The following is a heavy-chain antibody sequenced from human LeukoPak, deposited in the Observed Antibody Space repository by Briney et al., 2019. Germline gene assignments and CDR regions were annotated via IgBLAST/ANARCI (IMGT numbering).Heavy chain of an antibody. Sequence: PGGSLRLSCAASGFTFSSYEMNWVRQAPGKGLEWVSYISSSGSTIYYADSVKGRFTISRDNAKNSLYLQMNSLRAEDTAVHYCARVHTSRRDDYWGQGTLVTVSS. CDR2: ISSSGSTI. V-gene: IGHV3-48*03. CDR1: GFTFSSYE. CDR3: ARVHTSRRDDY. D-gene: IGHD2-21*01. J-gene: IGHJ4*02.